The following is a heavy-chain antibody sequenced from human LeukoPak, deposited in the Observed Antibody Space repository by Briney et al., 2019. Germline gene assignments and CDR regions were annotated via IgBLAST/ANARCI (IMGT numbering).Heavy chain of an antibody. CDR3: ARETLAGYSSR. V-gene: IGHV3-53*04. J-gene: IGHJ4*02. D-gene: IGHD6-13*01. CDR2: IYSGGST. Sequence: PGGSLRLSCAASGFTVSSNYMSWVRQAPGKGLEWVSVIYSGGSTYYADSVKGRFTISRHSSKNTLYLQMNNLRAEDTAVYYCARETLAGYSSRWGQGTLVTVSS. CDR1: GFTVSSNY.